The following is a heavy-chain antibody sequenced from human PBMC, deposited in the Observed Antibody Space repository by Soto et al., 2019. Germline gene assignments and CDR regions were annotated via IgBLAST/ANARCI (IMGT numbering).Heavy chain of an antibody. J-gene: IGHJ3*02. Sequence: PSETLSLTCAVYGGSFSGYYWSWIRQPPGKGLEWIGEINHSGSTNYNPSLKSRVTISVDTSKNRFSLKLSSVTAADTAVYYCARGRSSGWYNAFDIWGQGTMVTVSS. V-gene: IGHV4-34*01. D-gene: IGHD6-19*01. CDR3: ARGRSSGWYNAFDI. CDR2: INHSGST. CDR1: GGSFSGYY.